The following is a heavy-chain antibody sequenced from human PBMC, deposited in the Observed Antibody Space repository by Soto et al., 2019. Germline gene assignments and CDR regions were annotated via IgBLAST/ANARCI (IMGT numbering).Heavy chain of an antibody. CDR2: ISYDGSNK. CDR3: ASAGDSAWYGEDAFDI. V-gene: IGHV3-30-3*01. Sequence: QVQLVESGGGVVQPGRSLRLSCAASGFTLSSYAMDWVRQAPGKGLEWVAVISYDGSNKYYADSVKGRFTISRDNSKNTLYLQMNSLRAEDTAVYYCASAGDSAWYGEDAFDIWGQGTMVTVSS. CDR1: GFTLSSYA. J-gene: IGHJ3*02. D-gene: IGHD6-19*01.